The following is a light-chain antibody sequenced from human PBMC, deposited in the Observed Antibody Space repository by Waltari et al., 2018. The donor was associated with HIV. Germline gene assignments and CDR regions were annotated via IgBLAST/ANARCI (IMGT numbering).Light chain of an antibody. V-gene: IGLV2-8*01. CDR2: EVY. CDR3: CSYAGTYTYV. J-gene: IGLJ1*01. CDR1: SRDVGGYNY. Sequence: QSALTQPPSASGSPGQSVTISCTGTSRDVGGYNYVSWYKQHPGEAPKVVIFEVYKRPSGVPDRLSGSKSGNTASLTISGLQAEDEADYYCCSYAGTYTYVFGTGTKVTVL.